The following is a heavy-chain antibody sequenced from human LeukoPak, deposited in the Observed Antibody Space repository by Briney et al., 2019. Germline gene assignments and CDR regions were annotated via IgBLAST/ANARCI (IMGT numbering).Heavy chain of an antibody. Sequence: GGSLRLSCAASGVTVSNNYMNWVRQAPGKGLEWVSLIYSGGSTYYADSVKGRFTISRDDSKNTLYLQMNSLRAEDTAVYYCARDPPAVAANTYGWGQGTLVTVSS. D-gene: IGHD6-6*01. J-gene: IGHJ4*02. CDR2: IYSGGST. CDR1: GVTVSNNY. CDR3: ARDPPAVAANTYG. V-gene: IGHV3-66*01.